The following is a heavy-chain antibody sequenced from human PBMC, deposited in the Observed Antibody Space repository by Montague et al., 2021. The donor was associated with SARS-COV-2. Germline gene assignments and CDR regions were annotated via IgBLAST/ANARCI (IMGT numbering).Heavy chain of an antibody. J-gene: IGHJ3*01. V-gene: IGHV4-39*02. Sequence: YYTGNTYYNPSLKSRVTISVVRSKNHFTLKLSSVTAAEAAVYYCARLKQYFDSSGSPSGFDSWGQGKKVTVSS. CDR3: ARLKQYFDSSGSPSGFDS. CDR2: YYTGNT. D-gene: IGHD3-22*01.